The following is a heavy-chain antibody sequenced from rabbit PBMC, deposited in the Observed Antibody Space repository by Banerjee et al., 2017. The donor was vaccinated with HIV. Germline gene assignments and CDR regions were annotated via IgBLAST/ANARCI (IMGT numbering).Heavy chain of an antibody. J-gene: IGHJ4*01. D-gene: IGHD4-1*01. CDR3: ARDNNGWGSSFHL. CDR1: GFSFSDKAV. Sequence: QEQLLESGGGLVKPEGSLKLSCTASGFSFSDKAVMCWVRQAPGKGLEWIACINAVTGRAVYASWEKGRFTFSKTSSTTVTLQMTSLTAADTATYFCARDNNGWGSSFHLWGPGTLVTVS. CDR2: INAVTGRA. V-gene: IGHV1S45*01.